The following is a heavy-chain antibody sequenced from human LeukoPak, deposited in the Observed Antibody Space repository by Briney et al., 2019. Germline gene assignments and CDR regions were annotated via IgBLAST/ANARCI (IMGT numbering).Heavy chain of an antibody. V-gene: IGHV4-59*01. Sequence: SETLSLTCTVSGCSISSYYWSWIRQPPGKGLEWIGYIYYSGSTNYNPSLKSRVTISVATSKNQFSLKLSSVTAADTAVYYCARTPPGGSYDYWGQGTLVTVSS. J-gene: IGHJ4*02. CDR2: IYYSGST. CDR3: ARTPPGGSYDY. CDR1: GCSISSYY. D-gene: IGHD2-15*01.